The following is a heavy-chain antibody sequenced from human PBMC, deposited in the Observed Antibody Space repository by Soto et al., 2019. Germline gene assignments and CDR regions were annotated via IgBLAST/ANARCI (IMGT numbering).Heavy chain of an antibody. J-gene: IGHJ1*01. CDR2: ISGSSSTI. CDR1: GFTFSSYS. CDR3: ARDPSLLLSGGSCYPEYFQH. V-gene: IGHV3-48*01. D-gene: IGHD2-15*01. Sequence: GGSLRLSCAASGFTFSSYSMNWVRQAPGKGLEWVSYISGSSSTIYYADSVKGRFTISRDNAKNSLYLQMNSLRAEDTAVFYCARDPSLLLSGGSCYPEYFQHWGQGTRVNVSS.